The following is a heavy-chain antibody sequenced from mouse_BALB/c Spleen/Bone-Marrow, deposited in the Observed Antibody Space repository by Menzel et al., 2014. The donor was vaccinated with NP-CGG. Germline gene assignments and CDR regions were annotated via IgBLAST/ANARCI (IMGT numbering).Heavy chain of an antibody. D-gene: IGHD1-1*01. V-gene: IGHV2-2*02. J-gene: IGHJ3*01. CDR3: ARRLLRLNGGFAY. CDR1: GFSLTSYG. Sequence: VKMMESGPGLVQPSQSLSITCTVSGFSLTSYGVHWVRQSPGKGLEWLGVIWSGGSTDYNAAFISRLSISKDNSKSQVFFKMNSLQAKDTAIYYCARRLLRLNGGFAYWGQGTLVTVSA. CDR2: IWSGGST.